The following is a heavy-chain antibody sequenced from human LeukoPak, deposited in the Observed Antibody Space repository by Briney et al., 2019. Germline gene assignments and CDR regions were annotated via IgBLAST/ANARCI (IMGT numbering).Heavy chain of an antibody. Sequence: ASVKVSCKASGYSFTSYGIFWVRQAPGQGLEWMGWIDPNSGGSNSAQKFQGRVTMTRDTSISTAYMELSRLRSDDTAVYYCARAPRGFCSGGSCFDFWGQGTLVTVSS. V-gene: IGHV1-2*02. D-gene: IGHD2-15*01. CDR2: IDPNSGGS. CDR1: GYSFTSYG. J-gene: IGHJ4*02. CDR3: ARAPRGFCSGGSCFDF.